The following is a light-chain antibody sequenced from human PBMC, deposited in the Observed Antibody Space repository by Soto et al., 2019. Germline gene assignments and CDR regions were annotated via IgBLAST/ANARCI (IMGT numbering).Light chain of an antibody. CDR3: QQYYTFPLYT. CDR2: DTS. Sequence: VIWMTQSPSFLSAIRGDRVTICCRISQDVGHNLAWYRQKPGKAPALLIYDTSRHNTGAPSRFSGSGSGTYFTLTIRSLQSEDFAIYYCQQYYTFPLYTFGRGTKLEI. CDR1: QDVGHN. J-gene: IGKJ2*01. V-gene: IGKV1D-8*01.